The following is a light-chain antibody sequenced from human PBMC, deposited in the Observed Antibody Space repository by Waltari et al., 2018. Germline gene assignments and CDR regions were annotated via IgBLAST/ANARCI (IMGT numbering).Light chain of an antibody. CDR1: QSISNW. CDR3: QQYNTYSS. J-gene: IGKJ2*01. CDR2: KAS. V-gene: IGKV1-5*03. Sequence: DIQMTQSPSSLSASLGDSVTVTCRASQSISNWLAWYQQTPGKAPILLIYKASILKSGVPSRFSGSGSGTQFTLTISRLQPGDFATDYCQQYNTYSSFGQGTKLEIK.